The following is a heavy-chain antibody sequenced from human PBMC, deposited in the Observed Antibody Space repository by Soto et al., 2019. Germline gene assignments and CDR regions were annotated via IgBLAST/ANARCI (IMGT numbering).Heavy chain of an antibody. CDR1: GFSFSTSG. CDR2: IWFDGSKK. Sequence: QVQLVGSGGGVVQPGRSLRLSCAASGFSFSTSGMHWVRQAPGKGLEWVAVIWFDGSKKYYADSVKGRFTISRDNSKNTVYLKMSSLGGEDTAVYYCASDAKLGYFAYWGQGTLVTVSS. V-gene: IGHV3-33*01. J-gene: IGHJ4*02. D-gene: IGHD1-26*01. CDR3: ASDAKLGYFAY.